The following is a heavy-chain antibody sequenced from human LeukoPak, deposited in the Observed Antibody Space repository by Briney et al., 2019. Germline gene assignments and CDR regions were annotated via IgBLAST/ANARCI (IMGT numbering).Heavy chain of an antibody. CDR2: IKTDGSEQ. Sequence: GGSLRLSCAASGFLFRTYWVPWVRQAPGKGLEWVANIKTDGSEQHYLDSVKGRFHISRYNANNSLSLQMNSLRAEDTAVYYCARGAHPDDFWGQGTLVTVSS. CDR3: ARGAHPDDF. J-gene: IGHJ4*02. CDR1: GFLFRTYW. V-gene: IGHV3-7*01.